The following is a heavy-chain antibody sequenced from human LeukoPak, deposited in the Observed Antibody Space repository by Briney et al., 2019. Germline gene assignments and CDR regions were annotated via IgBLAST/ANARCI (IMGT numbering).Heavy chain of an antibody. CDR3: ARLSSSHLVDY. V-gene: IGHV4-31*03. CDR2: IYYTGST. J-gene: IGHJ4*02. Sequence: SETLSLTCTVSGGSISSGGYYWSWIRQHPGKGLEWIGYIYYTGSTYYNPSLVSRVTISVDTSKNQFSLKLSSVTAADTALYYCARLSSSHLVDYWGQGTLVTVSS. D-gene: IGHD6-6*01. CDR1: GGSISSGGYY.